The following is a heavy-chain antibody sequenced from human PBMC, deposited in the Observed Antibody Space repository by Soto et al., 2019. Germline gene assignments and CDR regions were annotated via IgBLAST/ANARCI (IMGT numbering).Heavy chain of an antibody. Sequence: GGSLRLSCAASGFTFSSYAMSWVRQAPGNGLEWVSAMSGSSDSTHYADSVKGRFTISRDNSKNTFYLHTNTLRAQATSLYKCAKAGPFGVPTGFDYWGQGTLVTVSS. CDR3: AKAGPFGVPTGFDY. D-gene: IGHD3-10*01. J-gene: IGHJ4*02. CDR2: MSGSSDST. V-gene: IGHV3-23*01. CDR1: GFTFSSYA.